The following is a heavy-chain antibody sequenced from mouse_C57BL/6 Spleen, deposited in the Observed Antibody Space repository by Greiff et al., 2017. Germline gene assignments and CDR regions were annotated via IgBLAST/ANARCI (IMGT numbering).Heavy chain of an antibody. D-gene: IGHD1-1*01. J-gene: IGHJ2*01. Sequence: EVKLMESGGGLVKPGGSLKLSCAASGFTFSDYGMHWVRQAPEKGLEWVAYISSGSSTIYYADTVKGRFTISRDNAKNTLFLQMTSLRSEDTAMYYCARRYYSYFDYWGQGTTLTVSS. CDR2: ISSGSSTI. V-gene: IGHV5-17*01. CDR1: GFTFSDYG. CDR3: ARRYYSYFDY.